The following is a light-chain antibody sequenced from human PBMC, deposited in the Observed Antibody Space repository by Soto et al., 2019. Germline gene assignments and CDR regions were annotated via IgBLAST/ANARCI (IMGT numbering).Light chain of an antibody. J-gene: IGKJ4*01. Sequence: IQLTQSPSSLSAAVGDRVTITCRASQDISRALAWYQQKPGKAPNLLISPASNLRSGVPSRFSGSGSGTDFTLTINGLQPEDFATYWCQQLYGYPLTFGGGTKVDIK. CDR1: QDISRA. CDR3: QQLYGYPLT. CDR2: PAS. V-gene: IGKV1-9*01.